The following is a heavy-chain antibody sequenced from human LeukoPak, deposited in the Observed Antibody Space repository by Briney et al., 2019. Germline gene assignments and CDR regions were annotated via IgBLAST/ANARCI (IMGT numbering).Heavy chain of an antibody. J-gene: IGHJ3*02. V-gene: IGHV3-11*04. CDR3: ARAFNDGFDI. CDR1: GFTFRDYY. CDR2: ISSSGSRI. Sequence: PGGSLRLSCAASGFTFRDYYMSWIRPAPGKGLEWVSYISSSGSRIYNADSVKGRFTISRDNAKNSLYLQMNSLRAEDTAVYYCARAFNDGFDIWGQGTMVAVSS.